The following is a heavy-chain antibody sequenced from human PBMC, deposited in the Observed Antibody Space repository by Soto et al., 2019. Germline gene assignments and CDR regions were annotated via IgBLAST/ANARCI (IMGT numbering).Heavy chain of an antibody. J-gene: IGHJ5*02. CDR3: ATEWTSGNWFDP. V-gene: IGHV4-59*01. D-gene: IGHD5-12*01. CDR1: GGSISSYY. CDR2: IYYSGST. Sequence: SETLSLTCTVSGGSISSYYWSWIRQPPGKGLEWIGYIYYSGSTNYNPSLKSRVTISVDTSKNQFSLKLSSVTAADTAVYYCATEWTSGNWFDPWGQGTLVTVSS.